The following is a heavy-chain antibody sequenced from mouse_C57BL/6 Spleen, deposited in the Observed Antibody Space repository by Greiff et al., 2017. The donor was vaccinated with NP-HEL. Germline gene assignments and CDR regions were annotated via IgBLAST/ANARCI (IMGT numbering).Heavy chain of an antibody. CDR3: LYYDYDGLYFDY. CDR2: IDPETGGT. J-gene: IGHJ2*01. D-gene: IGHD2-4*01. CDR1: GYTFTDYE. V-gene: IGHV1-15*01. Sequence: QVHVKQSGAELVRPGASVTLSCKASGYTFTDYEMHWVKQTPVHGLEWIGAIDPETGGTAYNQKFKGKAILTADKSSSTAYMELRSLTSEDSAVYYCLYYDYDGLYFDYWGQGTTLTVSS.